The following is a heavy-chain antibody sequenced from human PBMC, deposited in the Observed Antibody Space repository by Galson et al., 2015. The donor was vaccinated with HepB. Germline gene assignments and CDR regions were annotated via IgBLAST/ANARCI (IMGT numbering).Heavy chain of an antibody. V-gene: IGHV3-7*03. CDR3: ARDIVVVVAAADAFDI. CDR2: IKQDGSEK. Sequence: SLRLSCAASGFTFSSYWMSWVRQAPGKGLEWVANIKQDGSEKYYVDSVKGRFTISRDNAKNSLYLQMNSLRAEDTAVYYCARDIVVVVAAADAFDIWGQGTMVTVSS. J-gene: IGHJ3*02. D-gene: IGHD2-15*01. CDR1: GFTFSSYW.